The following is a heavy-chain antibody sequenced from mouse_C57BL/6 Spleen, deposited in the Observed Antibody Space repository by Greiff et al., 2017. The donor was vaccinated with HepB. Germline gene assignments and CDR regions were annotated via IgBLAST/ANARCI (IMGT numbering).Heavy chain of an antibody. J-gene: IGHJ3*01. CDR2: INPNNGGT. D-gene: IGHD2-4*01. V-gene: IGHV1-26*01. Sequence: VQLQQSGPELVKPGASVKISCKASGYTFTDYYMNWVKQSHGKSLEWIGDINPNNGGTSYNQKFKGKATLTVDKSSSTAYMELSSLTSEDSAVYYCASYYNYGWFAYWGQGTLVTVSA. CDR3: ASYYNYGWFAY. CDR1: GYTFTDYY.